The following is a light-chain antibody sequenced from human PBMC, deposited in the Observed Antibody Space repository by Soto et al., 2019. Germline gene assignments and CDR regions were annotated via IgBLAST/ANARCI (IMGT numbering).Light chain of an antibody. Sequence: DIQMTQSPSTLSASVGDRVTITCRASRSINIWLAWYQQKPGKAPKLLIYDASSLQSGVPSRFRGSTSGTESTLTISSLQADDFATYYCQQHDGRPTMTFGQGTRLDIK. V-gene: IGKV1-5*01. CDR3: QQHDGRPTMT. CDR2: DAS. CDR1: RSINIW. J-gene: IGKJ5*01.